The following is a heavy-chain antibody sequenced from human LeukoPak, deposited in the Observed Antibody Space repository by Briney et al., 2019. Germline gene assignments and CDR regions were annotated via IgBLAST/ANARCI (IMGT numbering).Heavy chain of an antibody. D-gene: IGHD3-10*01. CDR3: ARGQTYSGSGIYTYFDY. V-gene: IGHV4-34*01. CDR1: GGSFSGYY. J-gene: IGHJ4*02. CDR2: INHSGST. Sequence: SETLSLTCAVYGGSFSGYYWSWIRQPPGKGLEWIGEINHSGSTNYNPSLKSRVTISVDTSKNHFSLKLSSVTAADTAVYYCARGQTYSGSGIYTYFDYWGQGILVTVSS.